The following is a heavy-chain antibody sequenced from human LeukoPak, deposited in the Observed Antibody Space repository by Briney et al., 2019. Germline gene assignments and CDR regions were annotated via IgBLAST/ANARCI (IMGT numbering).Heavy chain of an antibody. Sequence: GASVKVSCKASGYTLTSYCFHWVRQAPGQRLEWVGWINVGNGNTKYSQMLQGRVSITRDTSANTAYMELRSLRSDDTAVYYCARDGKARYDFRENDYWGQGTLVTVSS. V-gene: IGHV1-3*01. CDR1: GYTLTSYC. CDR2: INVGNGNT. J-gene: IGHJ4*02. D-gene: IGHD3-3*01. CDR3: ARDGKARYDFRENDY.